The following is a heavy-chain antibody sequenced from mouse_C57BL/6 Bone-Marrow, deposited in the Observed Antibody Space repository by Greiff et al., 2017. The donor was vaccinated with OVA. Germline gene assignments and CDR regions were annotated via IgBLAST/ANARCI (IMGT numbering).Heavy chain of an antibody. Sequence: VQLQQPGAELVKPGASVKMSCKASGYTFTSYWITWVKQRPGQGLEWIGDIYPGSGSTNYNQKFKGKATLTVDKSSSTAYMQLSSLTSEDSAVYYCAIRDYWGQGTTLTVSS. CDR2: IYPGSGST. CDR1: GYTFTSYW. V-gene: IGHV1-55*01. J-gene: IGHJ2*01. CDR3: AIRDY.